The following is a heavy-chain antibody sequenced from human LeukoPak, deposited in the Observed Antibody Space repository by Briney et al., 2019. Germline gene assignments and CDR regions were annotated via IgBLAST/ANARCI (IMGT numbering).Heavy chain of an antibody. J-gene: IGHJ5*02. D-gene: IGHD3-3*01. V-gene: IGHV3-23*03. CDR2: ITGDGIHS. CDR1: GFAFSGYV. Sequence: PGGSLRLSCAASGFAFSGYVMTWVRQAPGKGLDWISGITGDGIHSYYADSVKGRFTISRDNSKNTLYLQMNNLRAEDTALYFGAKDALYLDGSPHMYHLDTWGKGTLVAVSS. CDR3: AKDALYLDGSPHMYHLDT.